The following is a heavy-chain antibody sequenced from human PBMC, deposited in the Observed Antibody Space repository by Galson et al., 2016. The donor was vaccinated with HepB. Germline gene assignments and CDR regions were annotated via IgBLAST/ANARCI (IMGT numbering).Heavy chain of an antibody. CDR3: SWLSGVPTWYFGV. D-gene: IGHD3-10*01. V-gene: IGHV4-30-4*01. Sequence: TLSLTCTVSGGSITSGDYYWTWVRQSPGKGLEWIGYVYYTGSTFYNPSLKSRAVISIDTSKSQFSLEVTSVTAADTAVYYCSWLSGVPTWYFGVWGRGSLVTVSS. CDR1: GGSITSGDYY. J-gene: IGHJ2*01. CDR2: VYYTGST.